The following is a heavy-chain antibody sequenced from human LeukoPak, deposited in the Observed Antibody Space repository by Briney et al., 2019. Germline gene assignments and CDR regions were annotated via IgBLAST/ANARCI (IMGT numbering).Heavy chain of an antibody. CDR1: GGSISSGHY. V-gene: IGHV4-31*03. CDR3: ARDFTGGNGHDS. J-gene: IGHJ4*02. D-gene: IGHD4-23*01. Sequence: PSETLSLTCNVSGGSISSGHYWSWIRQHPGKGLEWIGFIYYSGSTYYNSSLKSRVVISVDTSKNQFSLKVNSVTAADTAVYYCARDFTGGNGHDSWGQGTLVTVSS. CDR2: IYYSGST.